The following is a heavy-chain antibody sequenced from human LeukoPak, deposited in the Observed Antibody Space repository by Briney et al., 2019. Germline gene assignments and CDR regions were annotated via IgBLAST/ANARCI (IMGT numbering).Heavy chain of an antibody. D-gene: IGHD1-26*01. J-gene: IGHJ4*02. CDR3: AKDITPHIVGATTFDY. V-gene: IGHV3-9*03. Sequence: PGGSLRLSCAASGLTFDDYAMHWVRQAPGKGLEWVSGISWNSGSIGYADSVKGRFTISRGNAKNSLYLQMNSLRAEDMALYYCAKDITPHIVGATTFDYWGQGTLVTVSS. CDR2: ISWNSGSI. CDR1: GLTFDDYA.